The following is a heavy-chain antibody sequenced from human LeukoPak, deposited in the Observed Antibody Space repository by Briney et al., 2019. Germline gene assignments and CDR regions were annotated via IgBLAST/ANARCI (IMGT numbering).Heavy chain of an antibody. CDR3: ARDQTDCSRTNCYNLHYGMDV. CDR2: INPSGGST. V-gene: IGHV1-46*01. Sequence: ASVTVSCKASGYTFTSYYMHWVRQAPGQGLEWMGIINPSGGSTSYAQKFKDRVTMTRDTSTSIVYMELSSLRSEDTAVYYCARDQTDCSRTNCYNLHYGMDVWGQGTTVTVSS. J-gene: IGHJ6*02. CDR1: GYTFTSYY. D-gene: IGHD2-2*02.